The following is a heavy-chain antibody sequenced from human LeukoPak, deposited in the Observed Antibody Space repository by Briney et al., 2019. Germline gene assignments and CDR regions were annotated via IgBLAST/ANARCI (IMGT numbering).Heavy chain of an antibody. CDR1: GYTFTGYY. Sequence: ASVKVSCKASGYTFTGYYMHWVRQAPGQGLEWIGWINPNSGGTNYAQKFQGRVTMTRDTSISTAYMELSRLRSDDTAVYYCARGGGWGDTDTFVFWGQGTMLTVSS. J-gene: IGHJ3*01. D-gene: IGHD5-18*01. CDR3: ARGGGWGDTDTFVF. V-gene: IGHV1-2*02. CDR2: INPNSGGT.